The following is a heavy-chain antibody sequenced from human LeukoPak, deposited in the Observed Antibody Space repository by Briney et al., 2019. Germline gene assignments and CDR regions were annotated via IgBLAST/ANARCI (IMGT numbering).Heavy chain of an antibody. J-gene: IGHJ2*01. CDR1: GGSISSYY. Sequence: SETLSLTCTVSGGSISSYYWSWIRQPPGRELEWIGYISYSGSTNHNPSLKGRVTISLDTSKNQFSLKLTSVTAADTAVYYCARPVGSGFHRWHFDLWGRGALVTVSS. D-gene: IGHD1-26*01. CDR3: ARPVGSGFHRWHFDL. CDR2: ISYSGST. V-gene: IGHV4-59*01.